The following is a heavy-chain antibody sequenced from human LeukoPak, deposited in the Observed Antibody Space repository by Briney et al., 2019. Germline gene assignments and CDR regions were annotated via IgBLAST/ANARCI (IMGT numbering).Heavy chain of an antibody. CDR1: GIRFSSYA. D-gene: IGHD1-7*01. Sequence: GSLKLSCAASGIRFSSYAMSWVRPAPGRGLEWVSAISGSGRTTYSADTVKGRFNISRDNSKNTLYLQMSSLRAEDTAVYYCAKDERNWNYNLASQTYDWGQGTLVTVSS. CDR2: ISGSGRTT. V-gene: IGHV3-23*01. CDR3: AKDERNWNYNLASQTYD. J-gene: IGHJ4*02.